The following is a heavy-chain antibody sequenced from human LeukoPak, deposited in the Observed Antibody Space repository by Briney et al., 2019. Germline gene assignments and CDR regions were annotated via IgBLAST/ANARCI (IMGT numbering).Heavy chain of an antibody. CDR2: IYPGDSDT. V-gene: IGHV5-51*01. D-gene: IGHD2-21*02. CDR3: AKLGGGGDAYSKKGFDY. Sequence: GESLKISCKGSGYSFTSYWIGWGRQMPGKGLEWMGIIYPGDSDTRYSPSFQGQVTISADKSISTAYLQWSSLKASDTAIYYCAKLGGGGDAYSKKGFDYWGQGTLVTVSS. CDR1: GYSFTSYW. J-gene: IGHJ4*02.